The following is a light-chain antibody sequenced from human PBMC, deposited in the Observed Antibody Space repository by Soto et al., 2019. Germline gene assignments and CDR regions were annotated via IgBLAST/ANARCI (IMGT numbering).Light chain of an antibody. CDR3: SSYVNYNTFVV. J-gene: IGLJ2*01. CDR1: SRDVGGYNY. CDR2: EVS. Sequence: QSALTQPASVSWSPGQSITISCTGTSRDVGGYNYVSWHQQHPGKAPKVIITEVSNRPSGVSNRFSGSKSGNTASLTISGLQAEDEADYYCSSYVNYNTFVVFGGGTKLTVL. V-gene: IGLV2-14*01.